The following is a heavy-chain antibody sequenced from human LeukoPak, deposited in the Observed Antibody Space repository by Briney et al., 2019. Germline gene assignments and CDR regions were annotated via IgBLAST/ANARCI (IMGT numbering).Heavy chain of an antibody. Sequence: GGSLRLSCAASGVTFDDYAMHWVRQAPGKGLEWVSLISWDGGSTYYADSVKGRFTISRDNSKNSLYLQMNSLRAEDTALYYCAKAAYSSSSSYYYYYYYMDVWGKGTTVTVSS. J-gene: IGHJ6*03. CDR1: GVTFDDYA. CDR3: AKAAYSSSSSYYYYYYYMDV. V-gene: IGHV3-43D*04. CDR2: ISWDGGST. D-gene: IGHD6-6*01.